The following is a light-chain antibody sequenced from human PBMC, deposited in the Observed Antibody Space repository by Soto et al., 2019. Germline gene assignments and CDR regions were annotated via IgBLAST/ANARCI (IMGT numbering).Light chain of an antibody. CDR1: SSDVGGYNY. V-gene: IGLV2-14*01. CDR2: AVT. Sequence: QSVLTQPASVSGSAGQSITISCTGTSSDVGGYNYVSWYQQHPGKAPKLMIYAVTDRPSGVSSRFSGSKSGTTASLTISGLEAEDEAYYYFSSYRISSTLFGTGTKVTVL. J-gene: IGLJ1*01. CDR3: SSYRISSTL.